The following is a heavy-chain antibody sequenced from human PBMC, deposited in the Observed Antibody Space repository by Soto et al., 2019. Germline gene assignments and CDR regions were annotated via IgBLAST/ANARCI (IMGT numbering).Heavy chain of an antibody. J-gene: IGHJ6*02. Sequence: GGSLRLSCAASGFTFSSYAMHWVRQAPGKGLEWVAVISYDGSNKYYADSVKGRFPISRDNSKNTLYLQMNSLRAEDTAVYYCAILRGEGSSSSEGSYYYYGMDVWGQGTTVTVSS. CDR3: AILRGEGSSSSEGSYYYYGMDV. D-gene: IGHD6-6*01. CDR2: ISYDGSNK. V-gene: IGHV3-30-3*01. CDR1: GFTFSSYA.